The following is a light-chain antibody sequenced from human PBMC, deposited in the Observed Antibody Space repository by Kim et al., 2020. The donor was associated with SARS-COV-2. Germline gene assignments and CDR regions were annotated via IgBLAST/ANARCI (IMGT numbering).Light chain of an antibody. J-gene: IGLJ2*01. CDR3: SSYAPGNNVL. CDR2: EVT. CDR1: SSDVGTYDR. Sequence: QSALTQPASVSGSPGQSITISCTGTSSDVGTYDRVSWFQQNPGTAPKLIIYEVTRRPSGVSNRFSASKSGNTASLTISGLQADDEADYHCSSYAPGNNVLFGGGTKVTVL. V-gene: IGLV2-23*02.